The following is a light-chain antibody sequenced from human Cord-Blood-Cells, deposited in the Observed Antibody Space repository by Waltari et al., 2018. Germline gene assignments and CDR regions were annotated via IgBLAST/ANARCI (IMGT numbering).Light chain of an antibody. CDR1: QDISNY. CDR3: QQYDNLPPLT. J-gene: IGKJ4*01. CDR2: DAS. Sequence: DIQMTQSTFYLSAYVVDRVPITCQASQDISNYLNWYQQKPGKAPKLLIYDASNLETGVPSRFSGSGSGTDFTFTISSLQPEDIATYYCQQYDNLPPLTFGGGTKLAIK. V-gene: IGKV1-33*01.